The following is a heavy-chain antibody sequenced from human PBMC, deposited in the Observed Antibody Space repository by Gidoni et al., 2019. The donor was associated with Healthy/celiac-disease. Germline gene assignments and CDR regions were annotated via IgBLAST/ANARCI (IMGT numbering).Heavy chain of an antibody. CDR2: INHSGST. CDR1: GGSFRGYY. Sequence: QVQLQQWGAGLLKPSETLSLTCAVYGGSFRGYYWSWHRQPPGKGLEWIGEINHSGSTNYNPSLKSRVTISVDTSKNQFSLKLSSVTAADTAVYYCARDNGYCGGDCYTIDYWGQGTLVTVSS. CDR3: ARDNGYCGGDCYTIDY. J-gene: IGHJ4*02. V-gene: IGHV4-34*01. D-gene: IGHD2-21*02.